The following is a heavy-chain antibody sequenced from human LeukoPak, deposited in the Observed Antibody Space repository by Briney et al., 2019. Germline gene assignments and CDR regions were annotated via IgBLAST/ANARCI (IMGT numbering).Heavy chain of an antibody. CDR3: ARSGYNGYDYFNLNWFDP. Sequence: ASVKVSCKASGGTFSSYAISWVRQAPGQGLEWMGGIIPIFGTANYAQKFQGRVTITTDESTSTAYMELSSLRSEDTAVYYCARSGYNGYDYFNLNWFDPWGQGTLVTVSS. V-gene: IGHV1-69*05. J-gene: IGHJ5*02. CDR2: IIPIFGTA. CDR1: GGTFSSYA. D-gene: IGHD5-12*01.